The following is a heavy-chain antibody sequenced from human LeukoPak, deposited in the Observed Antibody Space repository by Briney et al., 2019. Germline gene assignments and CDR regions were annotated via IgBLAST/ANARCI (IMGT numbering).Heavy chain of an antibody. V-gene: IGHV1-69*02. Sequence: SVKVSCEASGGTFSSYTISWVRQAPGQGLEWMGRIIPILGIANYAQKFQGRVTITADKSTSTAYMELSSLRSEDTAVYYCASDFGRVMVRGQYYFDYWGQGTLVTVSS. D-gene: IGHD3-10*01. CDR1: GGTFSSYT. CDR3: ASDFGRVMVRGQYYFDY. CDR2: IIPILGIA. J-gene: IGHJ4*02.